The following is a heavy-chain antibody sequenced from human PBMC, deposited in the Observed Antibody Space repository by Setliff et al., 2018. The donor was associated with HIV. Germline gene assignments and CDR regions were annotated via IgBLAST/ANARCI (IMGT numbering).Heavy chain of an antibody. CDR2: IYPSGTI. J-gene: IGHJ4*02. CDR1: AASIRNSY. D-gene: IGHD3-10*01. CDR3: ARVQRVGSVEGYFDY. V-gene: IGHV4-4*07. Sequence: SETLSLTCTVSAASIRNSYWTWIRQPAGKGLEWIGRIYPSGTINYNPSLKSRVTMSVDTSKNQFSLKLSSVTAADTAVYYCARVQRVGSVEGYFDYWGQGTLVTVSS.